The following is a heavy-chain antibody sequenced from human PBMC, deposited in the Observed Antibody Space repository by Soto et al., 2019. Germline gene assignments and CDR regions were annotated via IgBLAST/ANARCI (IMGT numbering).Heavy chain of an antibody. CDR1: GLKVSSW. V-gene: IGHV3-7*01. CDR3: ASLDTAVIKTGGY. CDR2: TTQDGSGR. D-gene: IGHD5-18*01. J-gene: IGHJ4*02. Sequence: EVQLVESGGGLVQPGGSLRLSCAASGLKVSSWMSWVRQAPGKGLEWVAMTTQDGSGRHYLDSLKGRFTISRDSAKNSMYLQMNRLTVEDTAMYYGASLDTAVIKTGGYWGQGTQVTVSS.